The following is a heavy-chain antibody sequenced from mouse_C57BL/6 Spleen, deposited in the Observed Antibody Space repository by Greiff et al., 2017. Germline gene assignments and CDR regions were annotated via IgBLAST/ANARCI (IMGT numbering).Heavy chain of an antibody. CDR2: INPNNGGT. CDR1: GYTFTDYY. J-gene: IGHJ4*01. D-gene: IGHD2-2*01. V-gene: IGHV1-26*01. CDR3: ARTFGSYAMDY. Sequence: VHVKQSGPELVKPGASVKISCKASGYTFTDYYMNWVKQSHGKSLEWIGDINPNNGGTSYNQKFKGKATLTVDKSSSTAYMELRSLTSEDSAVYYCARTFGSYAMDYWGQGTSVTVSS.